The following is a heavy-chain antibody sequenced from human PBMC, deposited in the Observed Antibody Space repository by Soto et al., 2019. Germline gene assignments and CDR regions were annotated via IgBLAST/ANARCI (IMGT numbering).Heavy chain of an antibody. CDR1: GFPFSNYA. CDR2: ISGTTGHA. V-gene: IGHV3-23*01. D-gene: IGHD3-16*01. CDR3: ARAPSEYIGGSYLRYYEY. Sequence: EVQILESGGGLVQPGGSLRLSCAASGFPFSNYAMAWVRQAPGKGLEWVSAISGTTGHAFYADSVKDRFTISRDNSKNALYVPMDSLRAEDTAVYHCARAPSEYIGGSYLRYYEYWGQGTLVTVSS. J-gene: IGHJ4*02.